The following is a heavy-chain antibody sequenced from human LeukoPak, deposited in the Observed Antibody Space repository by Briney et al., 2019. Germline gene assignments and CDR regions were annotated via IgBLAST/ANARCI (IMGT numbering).Heavy chain of an antibody. CDR1: GFTFSNYS. D-gene: IGHD5-24*01. J-gene: IGHJ6*03. Sequence: GGSLRLSCAASGFTFSNYSMNLVRQAPGKGLEWVSYISSSGSSIYYADSVRGRFTISRDNAKNSLFLQMNSLRVDDTATYYCARAGEMRYMDVWGKGTAVAVS. CDR2: ISSSGSSI. V-gene: IGHV3-48*04. CDR3: ARAGEMRYMDV.